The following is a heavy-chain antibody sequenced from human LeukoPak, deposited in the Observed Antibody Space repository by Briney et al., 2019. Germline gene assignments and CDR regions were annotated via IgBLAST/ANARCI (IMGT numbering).Heavy chain of an antibody. CDR2: ISAYNGNT. CDR3: ARGPFITMVRGVIISEFDY. Sequence: ASVKVSCKASGYTFTSYGISWVRQAPGQGLEWMGWISAYNGNTNYAQKLQGRVTMTRNTSISTAYMELSSLRSDDTAVYYCARGPFITMVRGVIISEFDYWGQGTLVTVSS. CDR1: GYTFTSYG. V-gene: IGHV1-18*01. J-gene: IGHJ4*02. D-gene: IGHD3-10*01.